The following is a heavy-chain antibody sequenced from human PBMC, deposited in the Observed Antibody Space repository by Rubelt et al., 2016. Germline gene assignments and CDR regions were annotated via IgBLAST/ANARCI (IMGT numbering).Heavy chain of an antibody. Sequence: QVHLVESGGGVVQPGGSLRLSCAASGLSFSRYGMHWVRQAPGKGLEWVSVVSASGNGTFYADSVKGRFTISRDKAKDLVFLDMHSLRAEETAIYYCAKKISPVPGTFTLDSWGQGTQVTVSS. CDR1: GLSFSRYG. CDR2: VSASGNGT. CDR3: AKKISPVPGTFTLDS. J-gene: IGHJ4*02. D-gene: IGHD1-14*01. V-gene: IGHV3-NL1*01.